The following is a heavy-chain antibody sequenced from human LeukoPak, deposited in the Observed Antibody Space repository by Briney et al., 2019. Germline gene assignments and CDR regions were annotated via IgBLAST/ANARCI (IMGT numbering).Heavy chain of an antibody. V-gene: IGHV1-18*01. D-gene: IGHD3-22*01. Sequence: ASVKVSCKASGYTFSSYGISWVRQAPGQGLEWMGWISDYNGNTNYAQKLQGRVTMTTDTSTSTAYMELRRLRFAAAAVYYCARDGLLSYYYDSSTYGFDYWGQGTLVTVSS. CDR1: GYTFSSYG. CDR2: ISDYNGNT. CDR3: ARDGLLSYYYDSSTYGFDY. J-gene: IGHJ4*02.